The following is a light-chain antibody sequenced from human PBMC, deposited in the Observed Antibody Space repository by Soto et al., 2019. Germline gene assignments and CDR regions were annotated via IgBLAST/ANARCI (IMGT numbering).Light chain of an antibody. CDR2: GAS. Sequence: EFVLTQSPGTLSLSPGERATLSCRACQSVSGNYLAWYQQKPGQAPRLLIYGASSRATGIPDRFSGSGSGTDFTLTISRLAPEDFAVYYCQHYGSSPWTFGQGTKV. V-gene: IGKV3-20*01. CDR1: QSVSGNY. CDR3: QHYGSSPWT. J-gene: IGKJ1*01.